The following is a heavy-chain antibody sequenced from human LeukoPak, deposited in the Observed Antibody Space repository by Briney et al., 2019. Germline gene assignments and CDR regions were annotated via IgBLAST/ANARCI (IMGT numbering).Heavy chain of an antibody. J-gene: IGHJ4*02. CDR1: GFTFSSYG. D-gene: IGHD4-23*01. Sequence: PGGSLRLSCAASGFTFSSYGMHWVRQAPGKGREGVAVISYDGSNKYYADSVKGRFTISRDNSKNTLYLQMNSLRAEDTAVYYCARSAYPGNSVIEDWGRGTLVTVSS. CDR2: ISYDGSNK. CDR3: ARSAYPGNSVIED. V-gene: IGHV3-30*03.